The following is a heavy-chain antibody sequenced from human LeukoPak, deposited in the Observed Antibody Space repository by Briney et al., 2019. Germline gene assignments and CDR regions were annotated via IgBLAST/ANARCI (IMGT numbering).Heavy chain of an antibody. D-gene: IGHD6-13*01. CDR2: INPSGGGA. V-gene: IGHV1-46*01. CDR3: ASGQLRIAAAGSQGLPTH. CDR1: GYTFTNYY. Sequence: GASMRVSCKASGYTFTNYYMHWVRPAPGQGPEWERIINPSGGGASSAQVFQGRVTMARDTSTSTVYMELSSLRSDDTAVYYCASGQLRIAAAGSQGLPTHWGQGTLVTVSS. J-gene: IGHJ4*02.